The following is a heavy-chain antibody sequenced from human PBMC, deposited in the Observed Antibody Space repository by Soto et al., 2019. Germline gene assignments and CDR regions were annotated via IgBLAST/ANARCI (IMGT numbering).Heavy chain of an antibody. CDR1: GLSITDSEMG. J-gene: IGHJ5*02. Sequence: QVTLKQSGPVLVNPTETLTLRCTVSGLSITDSEMGVSWIRQPPGQPLEWLAHIDSSGEKSYRTFLKSRLAISNDTSKSQILLTMTNMDPADTATYYCARRHLAVAVSPWFDPWGQGIPVTVSS. CDR2: IDSSGEK. V-gene: IGHV2-26*01. D-gene: IGHD6-19*01. CDR3: ARRHLAVAVSPWFDP.